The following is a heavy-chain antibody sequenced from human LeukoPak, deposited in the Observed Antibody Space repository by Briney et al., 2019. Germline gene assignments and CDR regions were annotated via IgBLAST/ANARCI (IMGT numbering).Heavy chain of an antibody. CDR1: GDSVSTYY. V-gene: IGHV4-34*01. J-gene: IGHJ5*02. D-gene: IGHD6-19*01. CDR3: GSKTTVAGGNNWFDP. CDR2: INHSGST. Sequence: SETLSLTCTVSGDSVSTYYCNWIRQPPGKGLEWIGEINHSGSTNYNPSLKSRVTISVDTSKNQFSLKLSSVTAADTAVYYCGSKTTVAGGNNWFDPWGQGTLVTVSS.